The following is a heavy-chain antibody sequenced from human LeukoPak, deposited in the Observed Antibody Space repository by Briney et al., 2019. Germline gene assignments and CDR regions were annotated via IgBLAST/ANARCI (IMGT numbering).Heavy chain of an antibody. Sequence: PGGSLRLSSSASGFTFSDYAMLWARQAPGKGLERVAIISNDGSHKHHADSVEGRFTISRDNSKSTLYLQMSSLSAEDTAVYYCAKGRLDRCSFCPDFWGHGTLVAVSS. CDR2: ISNDGSHK. D-gene: IGHD3-9*01. J-gene: IGHJ4*01. CDR1: GFTFSDYA. V-gene: IGHV3-30*18. CDR3: AKGRLDRCSFCPDF.